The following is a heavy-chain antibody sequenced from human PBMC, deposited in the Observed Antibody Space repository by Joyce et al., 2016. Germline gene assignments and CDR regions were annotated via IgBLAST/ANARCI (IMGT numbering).Heavy chain of an antibody. J-gene: IGHJ4*02. D-gene: IGHD3-16*01. CDR3: ARGTDYVWVSP. V-gene: IGHV4-34*02. Sequence: QVQLQQWGAGLLKPSETLSLTCGVYGASLTLYPYWFSWIRQSPEKGLEWIGEIHYTGATNYNPSFKSRVTMSVDTSKSQFFLKLTSMTAADTAVYYCARGTDYVWVSPWGQGTLVTVSS. CDR2: IHYTGAT. CDR1: GASLTLYPYW.